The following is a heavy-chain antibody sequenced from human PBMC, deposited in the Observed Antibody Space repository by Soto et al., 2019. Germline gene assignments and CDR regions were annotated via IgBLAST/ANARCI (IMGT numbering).Heavy chain of an antibody. V-gene: IGHV1-18*01. CDR3: ARGNDHIWGTRMDI. J-gene: IGHJ6*04. D-gene: IGHD3-16*01. Sequence: ASVKVSCKASGYTFTSYGVSWVRQAPGQGLEWMGWISAYNGNTNYAQKFQGWVTMTRDTSSSTAYMELSRLRSDDTAVYYCARGNDHIWGTRMDIWGKGTTVTVSS. CDR1: GYTFTSYG. CDR2: ISAYNGNT.